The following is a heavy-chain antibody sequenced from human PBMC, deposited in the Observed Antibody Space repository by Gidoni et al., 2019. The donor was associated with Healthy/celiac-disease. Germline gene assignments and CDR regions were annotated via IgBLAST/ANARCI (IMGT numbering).Heavy chain of an antibody. V-gene: IGHV4-34*01. CDR1: GGYFSGYY. Sequence: QVQLQQWGAGLLKPSETLSLTCAVYGGYFSGYYWSWIRQPPGKGLEWIGEINHSGSTNYNPSLKSRVTISVDTSKNQFSLKLSSVTAADTAVYYCARGGRALVVTPYYYYGMDVWGQGTTVTVSS. D-gene: IGHD2-21*02. CDR2: INHSGST. J-gene: IGHJ6*02. CDR3: ARGGRALVVTPYYYYGMDV.